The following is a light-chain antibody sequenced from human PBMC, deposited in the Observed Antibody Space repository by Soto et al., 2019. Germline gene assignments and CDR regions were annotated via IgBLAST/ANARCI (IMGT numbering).Light chain of an antibody. Sequence: QSALTQPASVSGSPGQSITISCTGTSSDVGGYNYVSWYQQHPGKAPKLMIYDVSNRHSGVSNRFSGSKSGNTASLTISGLQAEDEADYYCSSYTSSSTQVVGTGTKVTVL. CDR2: DVS. CDR3: SSYTSSSTQV. V-gene: IGLV2-14*01. J-gene: IGLJ1*01. CDR1: SSDVGGYNY.